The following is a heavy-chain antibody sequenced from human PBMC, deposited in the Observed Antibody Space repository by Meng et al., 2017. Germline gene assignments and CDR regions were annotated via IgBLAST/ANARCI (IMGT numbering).Heavy chain of an antibody. CDR3: ARDEDISAAGYLFGDY. V-gene: IGHV1-2*06. D-gene: IGHD6-13*01. Sequence: ASVKVSCKASGYTFTGYYMHWVRLAPGRGLEWMGPIDPKSGDTRYAQKFQGRVTMTGDTSIGTAYMELTGLRSDDTALYYCARDEDISAAGYLFGDYWGQGTLVTVSS. J-gene: IGHJ4*02. CDR2: IDPKSGDT. CDR1: GYTFTGYY.